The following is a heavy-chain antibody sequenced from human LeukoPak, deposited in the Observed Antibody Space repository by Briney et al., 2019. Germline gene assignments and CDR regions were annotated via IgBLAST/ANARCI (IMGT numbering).Heavy chain of an antibody. J-gene: IGHJ4*02. CDR2: IYYSGST. CDR1: GASISSYY. CDR3: ARVPRGGWYLFDY. V-gene: IGHV4-59*01. D-gene: IGHD6-19*01. Sequence: SETLSLTCTVSGASISSYYWSWIRQPPGKGLEWIGYIYYSGSTNYNPSLKSRVTISVDTSKNQFSPKLSSVTAADTAVYYCARVPRGGWYLFDYWGQGTLVTVSS.